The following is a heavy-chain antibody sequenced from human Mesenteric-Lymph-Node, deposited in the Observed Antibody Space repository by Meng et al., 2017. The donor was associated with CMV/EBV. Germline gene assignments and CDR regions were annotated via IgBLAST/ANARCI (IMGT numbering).Heavy chain of an antibody. Sequence: GEPLKISCAASGFTFSTYSMNWVRQAPGKGLEWVSSITSSSSSIYYADSVKGRFTISRDNAKNSLYLQMNSLRAEDTAVYYCARDEGEGYCSSTSCPYYYGMDVWGQGTTVTVSS. D-gene: IGHD2-2*01. J-gene: IGHJ6*02. CDR1: GFTFSTYS. V-gene: IGHV3-21*01. CDR2: ITSSSSSI. CDR3: ARDEGEGYCSSTSCPYYYGMDV.